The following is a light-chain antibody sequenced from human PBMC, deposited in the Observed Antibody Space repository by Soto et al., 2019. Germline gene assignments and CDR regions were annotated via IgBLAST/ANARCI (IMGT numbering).Light chain of an antibody. CDR3: HQRSYWPPGYT. CDR1: QSVSSY. J-gene: IGKJ2*01. V-gene: IGKV3-11*01. Sequence: EIVLTQSPATLSLSPGERATLSCRASQSVSSYLAWYQQKPGQAPRLLIYDASNRTTGIPARSSGSGSGTDIALTLSSVWLEDFAFYFYHQRSYWPPGYTFGRGTKLEIK. CDR2: DAS.